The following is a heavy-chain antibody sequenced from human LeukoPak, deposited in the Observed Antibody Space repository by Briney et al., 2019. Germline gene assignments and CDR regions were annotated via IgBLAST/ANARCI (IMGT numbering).Heavy chain of an antibody. CDR1: GYTFTGYY. Sequence: ASVKVSCKASGYTFTGYYMHWVRQAPGQGLEWMGWINPNSGGTNYAQKCRGRVTMTRDTSISTAYMELSRLRSDDTAVYYCARGGDVVVPALYWGQGTLVTVSS. V-gene: IGHV1-2*02. CDR2: INPNSGGT. D-gene: IGHD2-2*01. J-gene: IGHJ4*02. CDR3: ARGGDVVVPALY.